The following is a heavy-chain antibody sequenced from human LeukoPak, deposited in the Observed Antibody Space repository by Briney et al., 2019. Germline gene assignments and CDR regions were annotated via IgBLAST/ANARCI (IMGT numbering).Heavy chain of an antibody. V-gene: IGHV1-46*01. CDR3: ARNWFTDRYYFDY. J-gene: IGHJ4*02. Sequence: GASVKVSCKASGYTFTSYYMHWVRQAPGQGLEWMGIINPSGGSTSYAQKFKGRVTMTRDTSTSTAYMELSSLRSEDTAVYYCARNWFTDRYYFDYWGQGTLVTVSS. CDR1: GYTFTSYY. D-gene: IGHD3-10*01. CDR2: INPSGGST.